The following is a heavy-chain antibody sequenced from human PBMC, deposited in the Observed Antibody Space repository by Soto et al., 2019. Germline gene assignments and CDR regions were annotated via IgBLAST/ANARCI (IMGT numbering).Heavy chain of an antibody. CDR1: GFTFNNYA. CDR2: MSGSGGST. J-gene: IGHJ4*02. CDR3: AKGPIWDRGGYCSGGSCYLLDY. Sequence: EVQLLESGGGLVQSGGSLRLSCATSGFTFNNYAMNWVRQAPGKGLEWVSTMSGSGGSTHYADSVKGRFTTSRDNSKNTLYLQMNRLRAEDTAVYYCAKGPIWDRGGYCSGGSCYLLDYWGQGTLVTVSS. D-gene: IGHD2-15*01. V-gene: IGHV3-23*01.